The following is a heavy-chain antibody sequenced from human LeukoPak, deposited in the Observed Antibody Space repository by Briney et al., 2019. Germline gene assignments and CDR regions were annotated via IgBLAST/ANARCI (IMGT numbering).Heavy chain of an antibody. CDR2: ISGDGGST. CDR3: AKDSRYYDSTGYYWGASDI. V-gene: IGHV3-43*02. J-gene: IGHJ3*02. Sequence: GGSLRLSCAASGFTFDDYAMHWVRQAPGKGLEWVCLISGDGGSTYYADAVKGRFTISRDNSKNSLYVQMNSLRTEDTALYYCAKDSRYYDSTGYYWGASDIWGQGTMVTVSS. D-gene: IGHD3-22*01. CDR1: GFTFDDYA.